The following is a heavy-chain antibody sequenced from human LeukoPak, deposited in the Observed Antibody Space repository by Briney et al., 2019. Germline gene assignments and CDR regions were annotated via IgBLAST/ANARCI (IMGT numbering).Heavy chain of an antibody. J-gene: IGHJ4*02. Sequence: ASVKVSCTASGYTLTSYGISWVRQAPGQGLEWMGWISGYNGNTNYAQNLQGRVTMTTDTSTGTAYMELRSLRSDDTAVYYCARVAGAYSGYARYFDYWGQGTLVTVSS. CDR3: ARVAGAYSGYARYFDY. CDR1: GYTLTSYG. D-gene: IGHD5-12*01. CDR2: ISGYNGNT. V-gene: IGHV1-18*01.